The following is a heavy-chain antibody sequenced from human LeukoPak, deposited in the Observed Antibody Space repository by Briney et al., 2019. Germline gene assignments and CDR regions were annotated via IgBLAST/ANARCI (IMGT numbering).Heavy chain of an antibody. D-gene: IGHD3-3*01. CDR1: GYTFTSYG. CDR3: ASECITIFGVVSYCFDY. V-gene: IGHV1-18*01. Sequence: GSVKDTCKASGYTFTSYGSSWVGQSPGREVAGMGWIRAYNGNTNYAQKLQGSVTMTTDTSTSKDYMDLRSLRSDDTAVYYCASECITIFGVVSYCFDYWGQGTLVTVSS. CDR2: IRAYNGNT. J-gene: IGHJ4*02.